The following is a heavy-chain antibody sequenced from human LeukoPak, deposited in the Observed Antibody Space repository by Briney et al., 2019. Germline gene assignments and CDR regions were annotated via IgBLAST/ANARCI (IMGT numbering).Heavy chain of an antibody. CDR3: ARDGGSGSSSHDY. V-gene: IGHV3-33*01. J-gene: IGHJ4*02. D-gene: IGHD1-26*01. CDR1: GFTFSSYG. Sequence: PGGSLRLSCAASGFTFSSYGMHWVRQAPGKGLEWVAVIWHDGSNKYYADSVKGRFTISRDNSKNTLYLQMDSLRVEDTAVYYCARDGGSGSSSHDYWGQGPLVTVSS. CDR2: IWHDGSNK.